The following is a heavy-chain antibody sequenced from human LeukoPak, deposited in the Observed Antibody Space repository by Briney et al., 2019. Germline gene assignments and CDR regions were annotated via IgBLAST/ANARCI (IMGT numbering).Heavy chain of an antibody. J-gene: IGHJ4*02. D-gene: IGHD3-10*01. Sequence: GRSRRLSCAASGFTFSSFGMHWVRQAPGKGLEWVAIIWYNGRNETYADSVKGRFTISRDNSKNTLNLYMNSLRAEDTAVYYCARESRGELFAPPDYWGQGTLVTVSS. V-gene: IGHV3-33*01. CDR2: IWYNGRNE. CDR1: GFTFSSFG. CDR3: ARESRGELFAPPDY.